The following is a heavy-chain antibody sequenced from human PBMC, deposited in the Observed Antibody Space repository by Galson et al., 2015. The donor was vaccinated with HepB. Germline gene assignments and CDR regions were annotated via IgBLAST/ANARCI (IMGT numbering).Heavy chain of an antibody. D-gene: IGHD3-22*01. V-gene: IGHV3-74*01. CDR3: ARAVGIAVVHGY. J-gene: IGHJ4*02. CDR2: INSDGSST. Sequence: SLRLSCAASGFTFSSYWMHWVRQAPGKGLVWVSRINSDGSSTSYADSVKGRFTISRDNAKNTLYLQMNSLRAEDTAVYYCARAVGIAVVHGYWGQGTLVTVSS. CDR1: GFTFSSYW.